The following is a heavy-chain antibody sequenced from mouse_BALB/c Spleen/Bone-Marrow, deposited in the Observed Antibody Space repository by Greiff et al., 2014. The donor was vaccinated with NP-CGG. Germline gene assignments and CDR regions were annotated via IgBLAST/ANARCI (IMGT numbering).Heavy chain of an antibody. D-gene: IGHD3-1*01. CDR3: ARWAFDAWFAY. CDR1: GYTFSSYW. J-gene: IGHJ3*01. V-gene: IGHV1-9*01. Sequence: VKLVESGAELMKPGASVKVSCKATGYTFSSYWIEWVKQRPGHGLEWIGEILPGSGNTNYNEKFMGKATFTADTSSNTAYMQLSSLTSEDSAVYYCARWAFDAWFAYWGQGTLVTVSA. CDR2: ILPGSGNT.